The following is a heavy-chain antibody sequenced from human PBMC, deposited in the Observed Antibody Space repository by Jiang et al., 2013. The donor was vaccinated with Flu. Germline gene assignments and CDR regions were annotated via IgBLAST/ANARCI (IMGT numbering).Heavy chain of an antibody. CDR3: ARDSSGSYQYNYYYGMDV. D-gene: IGHD3-22*01. V-gene: IGHV3-30*03. CDR2: ISYDGSI. J-gene: IGHJ6*02. Sequence: SLRLYLCSLWIHPQDPIAMHWVRQAPGKGLEWVTVISYDGSINIMQTLXRADSPSPRDNSKNTVYLQMNSLRAEDTAVYYCARDSSGSYQYNYYYGMDVWGQGDHGHRLL. CDR1: IHPQDPIA.